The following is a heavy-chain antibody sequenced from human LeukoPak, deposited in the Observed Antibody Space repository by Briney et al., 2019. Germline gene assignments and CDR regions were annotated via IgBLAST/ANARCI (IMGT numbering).Heavy chain of an antibody. CDR1: GYTFSSYG. J-gene: IGHJ5*01. V-gene: IGHV1-18*01. D-gene: IGHD2-2*02. CDR3: ARDLAWGYCDPGHCDSTNWYTEDWLDF. Sequence: ASVKVSCKASGYTFSSYGISWVRQAPGQGLEWMGWISGYNGNTNYAQKFQGRVTMTTDTSTSTAYMEVRSLRSDDTAVYYCARDLAWGYCDPGHCDSTNWYTEDWLDFWGQGTLVSVSS. CDR2: ISGYNGNT.